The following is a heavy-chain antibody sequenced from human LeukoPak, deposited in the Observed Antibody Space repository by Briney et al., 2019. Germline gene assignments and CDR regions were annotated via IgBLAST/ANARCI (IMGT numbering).Heavy chain of an antibody. J-gene: IGHJ6*02. D-gene: IGHD3-9*01. CDR1: GGSISSYY. CDR2: IYYSGST. V-gene: IGHV4-59*01. CDR3: ARVAYDILTGPSGYYGMDV. Sequence: SETLSLTCTVSGGSISSYYWSWIRQPPGKGLEWIGYIYYSGSTNYNPSPKSRVTISVDTSKNQFSLKLSSVTAADTAVYYCARVAYDILTGPSGYYGMDVWGQGTTVTVSS.